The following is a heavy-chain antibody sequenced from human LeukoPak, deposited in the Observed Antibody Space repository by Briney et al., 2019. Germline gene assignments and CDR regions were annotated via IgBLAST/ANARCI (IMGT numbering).Heavy chain of an antibody. V-gene: IGHV4-59*08. D-gene: IGHD2-2*01. CDR3: ARGYCSSTSCYPMNV. J-gene: IGHJ6*02. CDR2: IYYSGST. Sequence: SETLSLTCTVSGGSISSYYWSWIRRPPGKGLEWIGYIYYSGSTNYNPSLKSRVTISVDTSKNQFSLKLSSVTAADTAVYYCARGYCSSTSCYPMNVWGQGTTVTVSS. CDR1: GGSISSYY.